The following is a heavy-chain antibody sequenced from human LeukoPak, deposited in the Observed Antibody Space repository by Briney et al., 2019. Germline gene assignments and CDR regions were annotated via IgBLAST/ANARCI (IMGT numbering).Heavy chain of an antibody. Sequence: SETLSLTCTVSGGSISSYYWSWIRQPPGKGLEWIGYIYYSGSTSYNPSLKSRVTISGDTSRNQFSLRLSSVTAADTAVYYCARLNTHSDAFDIWGQGTMVTVSS. CDR3: ARLNTHSDAFDI. D-gene: IGHD2-2*02. J-gene: IGHJ3*02. V-gene: IGHV4-59*01. CDR2: IYYSGST. CDR1: GGSISSYY.